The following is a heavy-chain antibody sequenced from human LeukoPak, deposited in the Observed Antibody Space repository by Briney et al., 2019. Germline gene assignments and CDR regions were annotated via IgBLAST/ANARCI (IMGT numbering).Heavy chain of an antibody. CDR3: AKVAKYYYGSETYYFFEH. CDR2: INQDGTEK. J-gene: IGHJ4*02. D-gene: IGHD3-10*01. V-gene: IGHV3-7*01. CDR1: AFTFSSYS. Sequence: GGSLRLSCAGSAFTFSSYSMNWVRQAPGKGLEWVANINQDGTEKYYVDSVKGRFTISRDNAKNSLYLQMNSLRVEDAAVYYCAKVAKYYYGSETYYFFEHWGQGTPVTASS.